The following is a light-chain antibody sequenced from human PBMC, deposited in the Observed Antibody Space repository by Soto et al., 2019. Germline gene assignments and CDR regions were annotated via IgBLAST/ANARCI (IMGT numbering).Light chain of an antibody. V-gene: IGKV3-15*01. CDR3: QQYNNWPPYT. J-gene: IGKJ2*01. CDR1: QSINSN. Sequence: EIVMTQSPATLSVSPGERATLSCRASQSINSNLAWYQQKPGQAARLLIYGASTRATDIPARFSGSGSGTEVTLTISSLQSEDFALYYCQQYNNWPPYTFGRGTKLEIK. CDR2: GAS.